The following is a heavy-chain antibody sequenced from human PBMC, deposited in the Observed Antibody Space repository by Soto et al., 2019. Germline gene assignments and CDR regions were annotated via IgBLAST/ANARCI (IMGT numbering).Heavy chain of an antibody. J-gene: IGHJ4*02. CDR2: ISSPSGYI. V-gene: IGHV3-21*01. Sequence: EVQLVESGGGLVKPGGYLILSCAASGFHYISYSLNWVRLAPGKGREWVSSISSPSGYIYYADSVKGRFTISRDNAENSVFLQMTSLRAEDTAVHYCARGPLRVVTALYFESWGQGTLVTVSS. CDR3: ARGPLRVVTALYFES. D-gene: IGHD3-3*01. CDR1: GFHYISYS.